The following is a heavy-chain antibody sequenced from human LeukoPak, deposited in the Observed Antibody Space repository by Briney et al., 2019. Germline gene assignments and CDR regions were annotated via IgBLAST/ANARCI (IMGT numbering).Heavy chain of an antibody. V-gene: IGHV1-46*01. Sequence: ASVKVSCKASGYTLTSYYMHWLRQAPGQGLEWMGIINPSAGNTNYAQKFQGRVTITRETSTSTVYMELSSLRSEDTAVYYCARGLKLVVVTAISEDFDYWGRGTLVTVSS. CDR1: GYTLTSYY. J-gene: IGHJ4*02. CDR3: ARGLKLVVVTAISEDFDY. D-gene: IGHD2-21*02. CDR2: INPSAGNT.